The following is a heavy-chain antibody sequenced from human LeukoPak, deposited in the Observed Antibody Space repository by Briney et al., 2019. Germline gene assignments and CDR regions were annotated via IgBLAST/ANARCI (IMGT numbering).Heavy chain of an antibody. CDR2: IYYSGST. V-gene: IGHV4-39*01. J-gene: IGHJ6*03. CDR1: GGSISSSSYY. CDR3: ARLGNPLLYYYYMDV. D-gene: IGHD7-27*01. Sequence: SETLSLTCTVSGGSISSSSYYWGWIRQPPGKGLEWIGSIYYSGSTYYNPSLKSRVTISVDTSKNQFSLKLSSVTAADTAVYYCARLGNPLLYYYYMDVWGKGTTVTVSS.